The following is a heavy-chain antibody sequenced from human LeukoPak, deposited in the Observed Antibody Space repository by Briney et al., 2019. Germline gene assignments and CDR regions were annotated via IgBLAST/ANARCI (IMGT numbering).Heavy chain of an antibody. V-gene: IGHV4-30-4*08. Sequence: SQTLSLTCTVSGGSISSGDYYWSWVRQPPGKGLEWIGYIYYSGSTYYNPSLKSRVTISVDTSKNQFSLKLSSVTAADTAVYYCASADYYGSGSYPPFDYWGQGTLVTVSS. CDR3: ASADYYGSGSYPPFDY. J-gene: IGHJ4*02. CDR1: GGSISSGDYY. CDR2: IYYSGST. D-gene: IGHD3-10*01.